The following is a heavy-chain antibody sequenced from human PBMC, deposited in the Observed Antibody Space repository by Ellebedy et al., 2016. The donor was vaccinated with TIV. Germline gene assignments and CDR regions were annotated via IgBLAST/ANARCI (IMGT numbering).Heavy chain of an antibody. CDR3: ARHCRIGNCGGDCYSGVCY. Sequence: SETLSLTXTVSGGSISSSSYYWGWIRQPPGKGLEWIGSIYYSGSTYYNPSLKSRVTISVDTSKNQFSLKLSSVTAADTAVYYCARHCRIGNCGGDCYSGVCYWGQGTLVTVSS. D-gene: IGHD2-21*01. CDR1: GGSISSSSYY. CDR2: IYYSGST. J-gene: IGHJ4*02. V-gene: IGHV4-39*01.